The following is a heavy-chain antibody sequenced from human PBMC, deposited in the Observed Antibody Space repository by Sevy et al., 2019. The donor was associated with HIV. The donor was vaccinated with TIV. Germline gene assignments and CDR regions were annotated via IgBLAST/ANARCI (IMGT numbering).Heavy chain of an antibody. J-gene: IGHJ6*02. CDR3: AKDVYYYDVSGYYYGGMDV. D-gene: IGHD3-22*01. CDR2: ISYDGSNK. CDR1: GFTFSSYG. Sequence: GGSLRLSCAASGFTFSSYGMHWVRQAPGKGLEWVAIISYDGSNKYYADSVKGRFTISRDNSKNTVYLQMNSLIDEDTGVYYGAKDVYYYDVSGYYYGGMDVWGQGTTVTVSS. V-gene: IGHV3-30*18.